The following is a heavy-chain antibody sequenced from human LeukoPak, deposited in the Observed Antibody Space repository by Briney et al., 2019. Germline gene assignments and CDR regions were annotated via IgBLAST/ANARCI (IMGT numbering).Heavy chain of an antibody. D-gene: IGHD3-16*01. CDR2: IYYSGST. CDR3: AGEGERNH. Sequence: SETLSLTCTVSGGSISSSSYYWGWIRQPPGKGLEWIGSIYYSGSTYYNPSLKSRVTISVDTSKNQFSLKLSSVTAADTAVYYCAGEGERNHWGQGTLVTVSS. V-gene: IGHV4-39*07. J-gene: IGHJ4*02. CDR1: GGSISSSSYY.